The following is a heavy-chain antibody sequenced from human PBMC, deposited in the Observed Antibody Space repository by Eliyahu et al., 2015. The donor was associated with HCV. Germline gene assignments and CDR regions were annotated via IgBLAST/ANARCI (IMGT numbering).Heavy chain of an antibody. CDR2: ITNDGSEA. Sequence: QVQLVESGGGVVQPGTSLRLSCAXSAFTFSRYSMYWVRQAPGKGLGAVASITNDGSEAYYPDSVRGRFTISRDNSKSTLFLQMNSLRVDDSAVYFCAKDGGVGYNDFDYWGQGTLLTVSS. V-gene: IGHV3-30-3*02. J-gene: IGHJ4*01. D-gene: IGHD5-24*01. CDR1: AFTFSRYS. CDR3: AKDGGVGYNDFDY.